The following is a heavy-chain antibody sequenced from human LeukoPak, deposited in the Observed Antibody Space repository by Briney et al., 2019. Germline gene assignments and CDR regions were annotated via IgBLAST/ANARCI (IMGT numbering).Heavy chain of an antibody. CDR3: ARAPSYSDRSGYYYFDS. D-gene: IGHD3-22*01. CDR1: GYTFSDYF. J-gene: IGHJ4*02. CDR2: INPNSGGT. Sequence: ASVKVSCKASGYTFSDYFLHWVRQAPGQGLEWMGWINPNSGGTNSAQKFQGRVTMTRDTSVSTAYIELSRLSSDDTAMYYCARAPSYSDRSGYYYFDSWGQGTQVTVSS. V-gene: IGHV1-2*02.